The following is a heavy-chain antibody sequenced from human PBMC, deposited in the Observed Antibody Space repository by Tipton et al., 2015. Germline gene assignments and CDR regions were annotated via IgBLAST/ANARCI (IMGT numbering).Heavy chain of an antibody. CDR2: FYPDDSDT. CDR1: GYSFSNYW. Sequence: VQLVQSGAEVKKPGESLKISCKGSGYSFSNYWIGWVRQMPGKGLEWMGIFYPDDSDTRYSPSFQGRVTISADKPFSTPYLQGNSLKASDTSMYYCASLGLDTSWWVGFGGQGTLVAVSS. J-gene: IGHJ4*02. D-gene: IGHD2-8*02. CDR3: ASLGLDTSWWVGF. V-gene: IGHV5-51*01.